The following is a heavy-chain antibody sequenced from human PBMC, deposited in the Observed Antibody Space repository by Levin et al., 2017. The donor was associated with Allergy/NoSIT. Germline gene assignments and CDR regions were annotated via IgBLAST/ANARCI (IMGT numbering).Heavy chain of an antibody. D-gene: IGHD3-9*01. CDR1: GGSFSGYY. J-gene: IGHJ4*02. Sequence: SETLSLTCAVYGGSFSGYYWSWIRQPPGKGLEWIGEINHSGSTNYNPSLKSRLTISVDTSKNQFSLKLSSVTAADTAVYYCARLARHPDTIGYYFDYWGQGTLVTVSS. CDR3: ARLARHPDTIGYYFDY. V-gene: IGHV4-34*01. CDR2: INHSGST.